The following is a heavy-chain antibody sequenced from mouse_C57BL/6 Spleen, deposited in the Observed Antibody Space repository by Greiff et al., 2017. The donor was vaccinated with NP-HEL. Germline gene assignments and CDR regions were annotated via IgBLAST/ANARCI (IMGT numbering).Heavy chain of an antibody. CDR1: GFNIKDYY. J-gene: IGHJ3*01. D-gene: IGHD1-1*01. Sequence: VQLQQSGAELVRPGASVKLSCTASGFNIKDYYMHWVKQRPEQGLEWIGRIDPEDGDTEYAPQFQGKATMTADTSSNTAYLQLSSLTSEDTAVYYCTTLTTVVATKGFAYWGQGTLVTVSA. CDR2: IDPEDGDT. V-gene: IGHV14-1*01. CDR3: TTLTTVVATKGFAY.